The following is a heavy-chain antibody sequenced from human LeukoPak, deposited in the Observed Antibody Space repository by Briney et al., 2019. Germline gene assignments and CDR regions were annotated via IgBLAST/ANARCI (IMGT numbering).Heavy chain of an antibody. CDR2: INQDGSQK. CDR1: GFTFSSYW. J-gene: IGHJ4*02. CDR3: ARDWFDGDYDRFDY. V-gene: IGHV3-7*03. D-gene: IGHD4-17*01. Sequence: GGSPRLSCAVSGFTFSSYWMSWFRQAPGKGLGWVANINQDGSQKFSVDSVKGRFTISRDNAKNSLSLQMNSLRVEDTAVYYCARDWFDGDYDRFDYWGQGTLVTVSS.